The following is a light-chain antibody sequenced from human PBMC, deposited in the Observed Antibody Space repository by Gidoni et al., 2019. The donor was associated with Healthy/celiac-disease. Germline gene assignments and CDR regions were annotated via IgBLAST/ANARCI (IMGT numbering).Light chain of an antibody. CDR1: QSISSW. Sequence: DTVTILCRASQSISSWLAWYQQKPVKAPKLLIYKPSSLESEVPSRFSGSGSGTEFTLTISSLQPDDFATYCCKLSWAFGQGTKVEIK. J-gene: IGKJ1*01. CDR3: KLSWA. CDR2: KPS. V-gene: IGKV1-5*03.